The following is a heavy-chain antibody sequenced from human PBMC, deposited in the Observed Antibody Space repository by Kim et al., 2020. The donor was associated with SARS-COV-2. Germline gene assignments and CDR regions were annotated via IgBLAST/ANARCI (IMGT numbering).Heavy chain of an antibody. J-gene: IGHJ5*02. CDR3: ARYAYTSSSGWFDP. V-gene: IGHV4-34*10. CDR2: IDHSGSA. CDR1: GGPLSGFR. Sequence: SETLSLTCAVFGGPLSGFRWSWIRQPPGKGLEWLGEIDHSGSALYNPSLRSRVTLSVGTAKRQFSLRVTSVTAADTAVYYCARYAYTSSSGWFDPWGQGVLVTVSS. D-gene: IGHD6-6*01.